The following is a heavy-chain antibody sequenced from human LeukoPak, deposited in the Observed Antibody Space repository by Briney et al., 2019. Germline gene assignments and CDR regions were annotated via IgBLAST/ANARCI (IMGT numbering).Heavy chain of an antibody. CDR3: ARDINYYDSSGYYFDAFDI. CDR1: GFTFSSYS. CDR2: ISSSSSYI. J-gene: IGHJ3*02. Sequence: GGSLRLSCAASGFTFSSYSMNWVRQAPGKGLEWVSSISSSSSYIYYADSVKGRFTISRDNAKNSLYLQMNSLRAEDTAVYYCARDINYYDSSGYYFDAFDIWGQGTMVTVSS. D-gene: IGHD3-22*01. V-gene: IGHV3-21*01.